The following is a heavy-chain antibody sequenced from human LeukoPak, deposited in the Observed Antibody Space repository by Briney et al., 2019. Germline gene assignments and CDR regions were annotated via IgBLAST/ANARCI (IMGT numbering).Heavy chain of an antibody. CDR1: GGSISSSSYY. D-gene: IGHD6-13*01. CDR2: IYYSGST. Sequence: SETLSLTCTVSGGSISSSSYYWGWIRQPPGKGLEWIGSIYYSGSTYYNPSLKSRVTISVDTSKNQFSLKLSSVTAADTAVYYCARDSWYGYSQHWGQGTLVTVSS. V-gene: IGHV4-39*07. CDR3: ARDSWYGYSQH. J-gene: IGHJ1*01.